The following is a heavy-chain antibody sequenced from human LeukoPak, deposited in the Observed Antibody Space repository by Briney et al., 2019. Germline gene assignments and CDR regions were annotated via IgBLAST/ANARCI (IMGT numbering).Heavy chain of an antibody. V-gene: IGHV4-34*01. CDR1: GGSFSGYY. Sequence: SETLSLTCAVYGGSFSGYYWSWIRQPPGKGLEWIGEINHSGRTNYNPSLKSRVTISVDTSKNQFSLKLSSVTAADTAVYYCARGSKDSGYDYNYWGQGTLVTVSS. CDR3: ARGSKDSGYDYNY. J-gene: IGHJ4*02. CDR2: INHSGRT. D-gene: IGHD5-12*01.